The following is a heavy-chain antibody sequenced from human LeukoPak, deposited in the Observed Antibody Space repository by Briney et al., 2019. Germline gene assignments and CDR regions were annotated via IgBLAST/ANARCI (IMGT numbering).Heavy chain of an antibody. D-gene: IGHD1-26*01. CDR1: GFTFTDYA. CDR3: AKDRSIGTYYTFAH. Sequence: GGSLRLSFAATGFTFTDYAMTWVRQAAWKGLDGFSSISASGLMTYYADSVKGRFTVSRDNSKNTLYLQMNSRTAADTAVYYCAKDRSIGTYYTFAHWGQGTLVTVSS. CDR2: ISASGLMT. V-gene: IGHV3-23*01. J-gene: IGHJ4*02.